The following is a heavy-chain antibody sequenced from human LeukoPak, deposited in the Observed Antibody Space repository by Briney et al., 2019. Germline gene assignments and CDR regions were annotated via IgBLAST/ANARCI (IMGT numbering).Heavy chain of an antibody. D-gene: IGHD3-9*01. CDR1: GFTFSSYG. CDR2: IRYDGINK. Sequence: PGGSLSLSCATSGFTFSSYGMYWVRQAPGKGLEWLAFIRYDGINKYYADSVKGRFTISRDNSKSTLYLQMNSLRAEDTAVYYCAKDSLTGTGPYYFDCWGQGTLVTVSS. J-gene: IGHJ4*02. CDR3: AKDSLTGTGPYYFDC. V-gene: IGHV3-30*02.